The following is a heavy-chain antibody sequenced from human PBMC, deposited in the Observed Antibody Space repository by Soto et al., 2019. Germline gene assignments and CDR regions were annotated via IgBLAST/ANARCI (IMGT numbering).Heavy chain of an antibody. Sequence: GASVKVSCKASGGTFSSYAISWVRQAPGQGLEWMGGIIPIFGTANYAQKFQGRVTITADESTSTAYMELSSLRSEDTAVYYCARVPLLNTIFGVVPRGYYYYGMDVWGQGTTVTVSS. CDR3: ARVPLLNTIFGVVPRGYYYYGMDV. J-gene: IGHJ6*02. CDR2: IIPIFGTA. D-gene: IGHD3-3*01. V-gene: IGHV1-69*13. CDR1: GGTFSSYA.